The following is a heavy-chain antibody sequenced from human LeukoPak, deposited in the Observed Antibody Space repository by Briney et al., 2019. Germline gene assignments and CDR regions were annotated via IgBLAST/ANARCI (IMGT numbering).Heavy chain of an antibody. CDR1: GGSITESY. J-gene: IGHJ5*02. D-gene: IGHD3-10*01. V-gene: IGHV4-59*01. Sequence: PSETLSLTCTVSGGSITESYWSWIRQSPGKGLEWIGHIYYSRSTNYNSSLKSRVTMSLDTSKNQVSLRLSSVTAADTAMFYCAKRFRGHPEVDWFDPWGQRTLVTVSS. CDR3: AKRFRGHPEVDWFDP. CDR2: IYYSRST.